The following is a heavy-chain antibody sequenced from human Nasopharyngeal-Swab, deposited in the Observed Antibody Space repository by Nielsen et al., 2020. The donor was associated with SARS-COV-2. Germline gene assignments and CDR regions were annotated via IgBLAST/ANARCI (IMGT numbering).Heavy chain of an antibody. CDR3: ARGFRTPIVVVVAACCPAHGGHWFDP. J-gene: IGHJ5*02. D-gene: IGHD2-15*01. V-gene: IGHV4-30-2*04. Sequence: QLQGKGLEWIGHIYHSGSTYYNPSLKSRVTISVDTSKNQFSLKLSSVTAADTAVYYCARGFRTPIVVVVAACCPAHGGHWFDPWGQGTLVTVSS. CDR2: IYHSGST.